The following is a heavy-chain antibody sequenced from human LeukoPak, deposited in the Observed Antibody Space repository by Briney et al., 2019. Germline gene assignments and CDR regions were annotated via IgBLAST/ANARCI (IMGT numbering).Heavy chain of an antibody. V-gene: IGHV3-74*01. D-gene: IGHD5-24*01. CDR3: VRDNAYKFDY. CDR2: INTFGTTA. J-gene: IGHJ4*02. Sequence: GGSLRLSCAASGFTFSSYWMNWFRQVPGKGLVWVSHINTFGTTATYADSVKGRFTISRDNANNTLYLQMNSLRVEDTAVYYCVRDNAYKFDYWGQGTLVTVSS. CDR1: GFTFSSYW.